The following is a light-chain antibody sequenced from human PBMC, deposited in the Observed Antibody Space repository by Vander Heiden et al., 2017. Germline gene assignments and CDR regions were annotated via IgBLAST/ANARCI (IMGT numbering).Light chain of an antibody. Sequence: DIQMTQSPSSLSASVGDRVTITCRASQSSSSYLNWYQQKPGKAPKLLIYAASSLQSGVPSSFSGSGSEDFATYYCQQSYSTPLTFGGGTKVEIK. CDR3: QQSYSTPLT. V-gene: IGKV1-39*01. CDR1: QSSSSY. CDR2: AAS. J-gene: IGKJ4*01.